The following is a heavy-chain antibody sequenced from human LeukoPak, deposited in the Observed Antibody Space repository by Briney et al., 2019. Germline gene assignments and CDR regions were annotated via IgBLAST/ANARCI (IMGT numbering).Heavy chain of an antibody. Sequence: PGGSLRLSCAASGFTVSSNSMNWVRQAPGKGLEWVSSISSSSSYIYYADSVKGRFTISRDNAKNSLYLQMNSLRAEDTAVYYCARGIAAAGTPGYWGQGTLVTVSS. CDR1: GFTVSSNS. D-gene: IGHD6-13*01. J-gene: IGHJ4*02. CDR3: ARGIAAAGTPGY. V-gene: IGHV3-21*01. CDR2: ISSSSSYI.